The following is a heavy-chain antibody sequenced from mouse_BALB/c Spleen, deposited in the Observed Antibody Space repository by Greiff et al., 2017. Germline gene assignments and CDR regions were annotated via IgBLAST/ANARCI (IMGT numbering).Heavy chain of an antibody. V-gene: IGHV1-82*01. J-gene: IGHJ4*01. CDR2: IYPGDGDT. CDR1: GYAFSSSW. D-gene: IGHD4-1*02. Sequence: VQLQQSGPELVKPGASVKMSCKASGYAFSSSWMNWVKQRPGQGLEWIGRIYPGDGDTNYNGKFKGKATLTADKSSSTAYMQLSSLTSVDSAVYFCARPTGYAMDYWGQGTSVTVSS. CDR3: ARPTGYAMDY.